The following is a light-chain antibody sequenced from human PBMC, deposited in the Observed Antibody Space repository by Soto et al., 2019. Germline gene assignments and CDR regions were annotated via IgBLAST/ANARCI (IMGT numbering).Light chain of an antibody. CDR1: QRISSW. J-gene: IGKJ2*01. V-gene: IGKV1-5*03. Sequence: DIQMTQSPSTLSASVGDRVTITCRASQRISSWLAWYQQKPGKAPKLLIYKASSLESGVPSRFSGSGSGTEFTLTISSLQSDDLATYYCQQYNSYVYTFGQGTKLEIK. CDR2: KAS. CDR3: QQYNSYVYT.